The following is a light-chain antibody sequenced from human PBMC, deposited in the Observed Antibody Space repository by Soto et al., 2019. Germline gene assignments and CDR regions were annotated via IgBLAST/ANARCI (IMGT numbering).Light chain of an antibody. CDR3: QSYDSSLTALYV. CDR1: SSNIGAGYD. Sequence: HSVLTQPPPVSGGPGQRVTISFTWGSSNIGAGYDVQWYQQLPGTAPKLLMYGNTNRPSGVPDRFSGSKSGTSASLAITGLQAEDEADYYCQSYDSSLTALYVFGTGTKVTVL. J-gene: IGLJ1*01. V-gene: IGLV1-40*01. CDR2: GNT.